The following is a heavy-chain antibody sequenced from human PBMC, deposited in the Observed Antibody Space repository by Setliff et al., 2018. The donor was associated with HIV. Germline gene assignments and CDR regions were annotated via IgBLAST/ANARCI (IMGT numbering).Heavy chain of an antibody. Sequence: SETLSLTCTVSGYSITNNNYWGWIRQPPGKGLEWIGYIYYTGSTYYNPSLKSRVTISVDTSKNQFSLKLSSVTAADTAVYYCARHYNVNYYVRKDFDYWGQGTLVTVSS. CDR1: GYSITNNNY. J-gene: IGHJ4*02. CDR2: IYYTGST. V-gene: IGHV4-28*01. D-gene: IGHD1-26*01. CDR3: ARHYNVNYYVRKDFDY.